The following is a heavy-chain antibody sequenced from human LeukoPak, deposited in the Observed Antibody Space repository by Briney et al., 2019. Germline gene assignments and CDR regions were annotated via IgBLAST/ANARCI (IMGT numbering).Heavy chain of an antibody. J-gene: IGHJ4*02. CDR3: ARGGKPTAYYFDY. D-gene: IGHD4-23*01. CDR1: GGTFSSYA. Sequence: SVKVSCKASGGTFSSYAISWVRQAPGQGLEWMGGIIPIFGTANYAQKFQGRVTITADESTSTAYMELSSLRSEDTAVYYCARGGKPTAYYFDYWGQGTLVTVSS. CDR2: IIPIFGTA. V-gene: IGHV1-69*13.